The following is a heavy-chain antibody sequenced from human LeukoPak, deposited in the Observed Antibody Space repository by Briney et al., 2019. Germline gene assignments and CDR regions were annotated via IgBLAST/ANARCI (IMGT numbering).Heavy chain of an antibody. CDR2: ISSSSSYI. J-gene: IGHJ6*02. D-gene: IGHD5-18*01. CDR3: ARGRGYSYGYMRTYGMDV. CDR1: GFTFSSYS. Sequence: PGGSLRLSCAASGFTFSSYSMNWVRQAPGKGLEWVSSISSSSSYIYYADSVKGRFTISRDNAKNSLYLQMNSLRAEDTAVYYCARGRGYSYGYMRTYGMDVWGQGTTVTVSS. V-gene: IGHV3-21*01.